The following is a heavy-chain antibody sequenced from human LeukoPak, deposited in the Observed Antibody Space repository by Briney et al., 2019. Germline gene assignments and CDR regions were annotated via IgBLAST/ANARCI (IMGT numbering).Heavy chain of an antibody. J-gene: IGHJ4*02. Sequence: GGSLRLSCAASGFIFSDYTMNWVRQTPGLAPEWVSSIHTSSDYVYYSDSVKGRFISSRDNAKNSLYLQMNSLRVEDTAVYYCAKNQEYSNLYFDYWGQGTLVTVSS. D-gene: IGHD6-6*01. V-gene: IGHV3-21*04. CDR2: IHTSSDYV. CDR1: GFIFSDYT. CDR3: AKNQEYSNLYFDY.